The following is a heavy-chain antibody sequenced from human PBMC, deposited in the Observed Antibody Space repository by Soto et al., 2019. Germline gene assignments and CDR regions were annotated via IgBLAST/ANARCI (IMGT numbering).Heavy chain of an antibody. V-gene: IGHV3-74*01. CDR3: VMDTYYYDSSGYPH. CDR2: INSDGSST. D-gene: IGHD3-22*01. Sequence: GGSLRLSCAASGFTFSSYWMHWVRLAPGKGLAWVSRINSDGSSTSYADSVKGRFTISRDNAKNTLYLQMNSLRAEDTAVYYCVMDTYYYDSSGYPHWGQGSLDTGSA. J-gene: IGHJ4*02. CDR1: GFTFSSYW.